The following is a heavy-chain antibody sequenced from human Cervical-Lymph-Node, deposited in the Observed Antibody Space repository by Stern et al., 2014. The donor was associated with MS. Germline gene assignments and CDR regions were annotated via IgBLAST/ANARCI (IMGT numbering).Heavy chain of an antibody. CDR1: GGTFSSYA. V-gene: IGHV1-69*01. CDR3: ARVGSSGRDY. Sequence: VQLVQSGAEVKKPGSSVKVSCKASGGTFSSYALSWGRQAPGQGIEWMVGIIPIFGTANYAQKFQGRVTITADESTSTAYMELSSLRSEDTAVYYCARVGSSGRDYWGQGTLVTVSS. J-gene: IGHJ4*02. D-gene: IGHD6-19*01. CDR2: IIPIFGTA.